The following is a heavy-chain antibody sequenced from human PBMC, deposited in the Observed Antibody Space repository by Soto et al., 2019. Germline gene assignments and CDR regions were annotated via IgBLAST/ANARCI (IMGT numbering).Heavy chain of an antibody. Sequence: EVQLLESGGGLVQPGGSLRLSCAASGFTFSIYAMSWVRQAPGEGLEWVSAISSGGGSTYYADSVKGRFTISRDNSKNTLYLQMNSLRAEDTAVYYCAKAGYTSSTRAGGYWFGPWGQGTLVTVSS. CDR2: ISSGGGST. D-gene: IGHD6-6*01. CDR3: AKAGYTSSTRAGGYWFGP. V-gene: IGHV3-23*01. J-gene: IGHJ5*02. CDR1: GFTFSIYA.